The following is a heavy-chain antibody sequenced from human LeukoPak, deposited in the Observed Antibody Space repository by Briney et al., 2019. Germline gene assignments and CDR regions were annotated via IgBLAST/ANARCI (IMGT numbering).Heavy chain of an antibody. V-gene: IGHV4-30-2*01. D-gene: IGHD5-12*01. CDR1: GGSISSGGYF. CDR2: INHSGST. Sequence: SQTLSLTCTVSGGSISSGGYFWSWIRQPPGKGLEWIGEINHSGSTNYNPSLKSRVTISVDTSKNQFSLKLSSVTAADTAVYYCARGRLWLRTLGRVFDIWGQGTMVTVSS. CDR3: ARGRLWLRTLGRVFDI. J-gene: IGHJ3*02.